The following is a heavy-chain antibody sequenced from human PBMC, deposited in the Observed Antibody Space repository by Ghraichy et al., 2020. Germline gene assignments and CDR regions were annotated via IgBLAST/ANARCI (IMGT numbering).Heavy chain of an antibody. CDR3: ARALPGKD. J-gene: IGHJ4*02. CDR1: GFTVSSNY. V-gene: IGHV3-53*01. CDR2: IYSGGST. D-gene: IGHD7-27*01. Sequence: GGSLRLSCVASGFTVSSNYMNWVRQAPGKGLEWVSVIYSGGSTYYADSVKGRFTISRDNSKNTLYLQMNSLRVEDTAVYYCARALPGKDWGQGTLVTVSS.